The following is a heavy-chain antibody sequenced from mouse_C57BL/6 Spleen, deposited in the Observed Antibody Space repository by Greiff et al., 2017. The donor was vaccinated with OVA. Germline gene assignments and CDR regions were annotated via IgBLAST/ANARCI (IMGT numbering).Heavy chain of an antibody. CDR2: IYPRSGNN. Sequence: QVQLQQSGAELARPGASVKLSCKASGYTFTSYGISWVKQRTGQGLEWIGEIYPRSGNNYYNEKLKGKATLTADKSSSTAYMELRSLTSEDSAVYFCARSSYSNYPYYYAMDYWGQGTSVTVSS. D-gene: IGHD2-5*01. J-gene: IGHJ4*01. V-gene: IGHV1-81*01. CDR3: ARSSYSNYPYYYAMDY. CDR1: GYTFTSYG.